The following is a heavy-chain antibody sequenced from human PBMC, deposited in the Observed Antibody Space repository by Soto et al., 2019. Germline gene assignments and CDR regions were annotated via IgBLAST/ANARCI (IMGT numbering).Heavy chain of an antibody. Sequence: PSETLSLTCTVSGYSVTSGSYWGWFRQPPEKGLEWIGSVYLIGHTYHNPSLMSRVTISIDTSKNQFSLKLTSVTAADTAVYYCARASIVVSGTIVDFWGLGTLVTVSS. CDR3: ARASIVVSGTIVDF. D-gene: IGHD1-7*01. CDR2: VYLIGHT. V-gene: IGHV4-38-2*02. J-gene: IGHJ4*02. CDR1: GYSVTSGSY.